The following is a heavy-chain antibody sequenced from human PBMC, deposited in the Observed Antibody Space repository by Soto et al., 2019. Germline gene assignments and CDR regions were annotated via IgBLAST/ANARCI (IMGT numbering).Heavy chain of an antibody. CDR3: ASIRPQLVPKYYFDY. Sequence: PGGSLRLSCAASGFTFSSYSMNWVRQAPGKGLEWVSSISSSSSYIYYADSVKGRFTISRDNAKNSLYLQMNSLRAEDTAVYYCASIRPQLVPKYYFDYWGQGPLVTVSS. CDR2: ISSSSSYI. D-gene: IGHD6-13*01. J-gene: IGHJ4*02. V-gene: IGHV3-21*01. CDR1: GFTFSSYS.